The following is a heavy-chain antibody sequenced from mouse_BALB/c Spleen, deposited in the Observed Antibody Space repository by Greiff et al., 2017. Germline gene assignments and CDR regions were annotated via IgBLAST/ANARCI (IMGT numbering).Heavy chain of an antibody. V-gene: IGHV14-3*02. Sequence: VQLQQSGAELVKPGASVKLSCTASGFNIKDTYMHWVKQRPEQGLEWIGRIDPANGNTKYDPKFQGKATITADTSSNTAYLQLSSLTSEDTAVYYCARRLLYYAMDYWGQGTSVIVSS. CDR1: GFNIKDTY. CDR3: ARRLLYYAMDY. J-gene: IGHJ4*01. CDR2: IDPANGNT. D-gene: IGHD1-2*01.